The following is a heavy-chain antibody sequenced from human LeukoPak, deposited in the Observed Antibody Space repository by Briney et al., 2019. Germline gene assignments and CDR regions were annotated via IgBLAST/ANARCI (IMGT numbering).Heavy chain of an antibody. CDR2: INHSGST. CDR1: GGSFSGYY. Sequence: PSETLSLTCAVYGGSFSGYYWSWIRQLPGKGLEWIGEINHSGSTNYNPSLKSRVTISVDTSKNQFSLKLSSVTAADTAVYYCARHTPLWFGQGPFDPWGQGTLVTVSS. J-gene: IGHJ5*02. V-gene: IGHV4-34*01. D-gene: IGHD3-10*01. CDR3: ARHTPLWFGQGPFDP.